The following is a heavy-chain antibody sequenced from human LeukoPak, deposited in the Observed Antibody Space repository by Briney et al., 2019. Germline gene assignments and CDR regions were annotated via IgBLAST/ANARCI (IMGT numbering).Heavy chain of an antibody. D-gene: IGHD6-19*01. CDR1: NYSITNNYY. V-gene: IGHV4-38-2*02. CDR3: VRESRGWYEDS. CDR2: IHHTGII. J-gene: IGHJ4*02. Sequence: ETSETLSLTCIVSNYSITNNYYWGWIRQAPGKGLEWIGSIHHTGIIYYTPSLESRVTISLDKSRNQFSLRLYSVTAADTAVYYCVRESRGWYEDSWGQGTLVTVSS.